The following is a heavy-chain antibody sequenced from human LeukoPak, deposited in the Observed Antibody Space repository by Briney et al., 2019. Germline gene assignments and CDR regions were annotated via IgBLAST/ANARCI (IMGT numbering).Heavy chain of an antibody. CDR2: INHSGST. V-gene: IGHV4-34*01. CDR3: ARPLLYCSSTSCPRWFDP. CDR1: GGSFSGYY. J-gene: IGHJ5*02. Sequence: SETLSLTCAVYGGSFSGYYWSWIRQPPGKGLEWIGEINHSGSTNYNPSLKSRVTISVDTPKNQFSLKLSSVTAADTAVYYCARPLLYCSSTSCPRWFDPWGQGTLVTVSS. D-gene: IGHD2-2*01.